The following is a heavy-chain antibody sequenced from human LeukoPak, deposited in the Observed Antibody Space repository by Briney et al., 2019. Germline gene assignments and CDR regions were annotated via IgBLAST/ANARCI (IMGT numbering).Heavy chain of an antibody. J-gene: IGHJ3*02. V-gene: IGHV1-2*02. CDR2: INPNSGGT. D-gene: IGHD3-22*01. CDR1: GYTFTGYY. Sequence: ASVKVSCKASGYTFTGYYMHWVRQAPGQGLEWMGWINPNSGGTNYAQKLQGRVTMTTDTSTSTAYMELRSLRSDDTAVYYCARDRPSYYYDSSGYYDGVRDAFDIWGQGTMVTVSS. CDR3: ARDRPSYYYDSSGYYDGVRDAFDI.